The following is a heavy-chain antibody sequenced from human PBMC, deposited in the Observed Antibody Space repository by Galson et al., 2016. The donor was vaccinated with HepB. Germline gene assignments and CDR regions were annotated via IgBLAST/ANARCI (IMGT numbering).Heavy chain of an antibody. J-gene: IGHJ4*01. CDR1: GDSISSTNW. Sequence: SETLSLTCVVSGDSISSTNWWSWVRRSPGKGLAWIGEIYHTGHTRYNPSLKGRLTISVDKSKTQFSMKLTSVTAADTAVYYCVRVNRVATGFDYWGHGTLVTVSS. D-gene: IGHD5-12*01. CDR3: VRVNRVATGFDY. V-gene: IGHV4-4*02. CDR2: IYHTGHT.